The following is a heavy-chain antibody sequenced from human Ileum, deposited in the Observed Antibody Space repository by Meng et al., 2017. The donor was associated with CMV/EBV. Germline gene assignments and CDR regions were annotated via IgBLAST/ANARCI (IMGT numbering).Heavy chain of an antibody. V-gene: IGHV3-30*02. CDR2: IRFDGNDK. J-gene: IGHJ4*02. D-gene: IGHD3-10*01. CDR3: AKEGKRGSEDVDY. Sequence: GESLKISCAPSGFRFSDYGMHWVRQAPGKGLEWVAFIRFDGNDKYYADSVKGRFTISRDNSKNTLNLQMSSLRSEDTAVYYCAKEGKRGSEDVDYWGQGTLVTVSS. CDR1: GFRFSDYG.